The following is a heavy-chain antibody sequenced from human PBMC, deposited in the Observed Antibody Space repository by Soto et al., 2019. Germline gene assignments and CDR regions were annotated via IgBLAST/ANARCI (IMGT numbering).Heavy chain of an antibody. D-gene: IGHD2-2*01. V-gene: IGHV1-18*01. CDR2: ITAYNGNT. Sequence: QVQLVQSEAEVQEPGASVTVSCRASGYIFTSYAISWVRQAPGQGLEWMGWITAYNGNTNYAQNLQDRVSMTTDRSTTTGYMELRSLRSDDTAVYYCARGGLGSTSAWFDPWGQGTLVTVSS. CDR1: GYIFTSYA. CDR3: ARGGLGSTSAWFDP. J-gene: IGHJ5*02.